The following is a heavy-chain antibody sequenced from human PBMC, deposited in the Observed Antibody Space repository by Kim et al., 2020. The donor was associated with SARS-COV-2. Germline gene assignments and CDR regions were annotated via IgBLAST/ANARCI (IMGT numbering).Heavy chain of an antibody. CDR3: AREDPVAGGSGFDY. V-gene: IGHV4-31*03. CDR1: GGSISSGGYY. Sequence: SETLSLTCTVSGGSISSGGYYWSWIRQHPGKGLEWIGYIYYSGSTYYNPSLKSRVTISVDTSKNQFSLKLSSVTAADTAVYYCAREDPVAGGSGFDYWGQGTLVTVSS. J-gene: IGHJ4*02. CDR2: IYYSGST. D-gene: IGHD6-19*01.